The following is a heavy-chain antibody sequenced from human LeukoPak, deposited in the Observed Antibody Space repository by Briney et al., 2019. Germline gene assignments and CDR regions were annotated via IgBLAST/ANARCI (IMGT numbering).Heavy chain of an antibody. CDR3: AKDQRVTSPVIFDY. CDR1: GFTFSDYY. D-gene: IGHD4-17*01. V-gene: IGHV3-23*01. Sequence: PGGSLRLSCAASGFTFSDYYMSWIRQAPGKGLEWVSGISGSGTATYYAGSVKGRFTISRDNSKNTLYLQMNSLRAEDTALYYCAKDQRVTSPVIFDYWGQGTLVTVSS. CDR2: ISGSGTAT. J-gene: IGHJ4*02.